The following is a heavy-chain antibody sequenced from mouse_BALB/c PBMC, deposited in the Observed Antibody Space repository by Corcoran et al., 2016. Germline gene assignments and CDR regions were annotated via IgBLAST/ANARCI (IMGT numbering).Heavy chain of an antibody. CDR1: GYTFTDYY. J-gene: IGHJ3*01. CDR2: INPYNGAT. V-gene: IGHV1-26*01. D-gene: IGHD2-4*01. Sequence: EVQLQQSGPELVKPGATVKMSCKASGYTFTDYYKKWVKQSNGKSLEWIGRINPYNGATSYNQNFKDKASLTVDKSSSTAYMELHSLTSEDSAVYYCASPSTMIPLFAYWGQGTLVTVSA. CDR3: ASPSTMIPLFAY.